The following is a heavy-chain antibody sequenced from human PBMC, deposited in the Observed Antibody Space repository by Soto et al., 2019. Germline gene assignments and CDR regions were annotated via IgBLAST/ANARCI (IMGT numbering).Heavy chain of an antibody. V-gene: IGHV1-24*01. Sequence: QVQLVQSGAEVKKPGASVKVSCKVSGYTLTELSMHWVRQAPGKGLEWMGGFDPEDGETIYAQKFQGRVTMTEDTSPDTADMGLSSLRSEDTAVYYCAPTEAYGRGYDFAYWGLGTLVTVSS. CDR3: APTEAYGRGYDFAY. CDR1: GYTLTELS. J-gene: IGHJ4*02. CDR2: FDPEDGET. D-gene: IGHD2-15*01.